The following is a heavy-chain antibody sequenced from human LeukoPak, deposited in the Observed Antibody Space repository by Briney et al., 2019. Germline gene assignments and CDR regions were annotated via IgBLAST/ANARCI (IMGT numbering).Heavy chain of an antibody. CDR1: GFTFSNYE. Sequence: PGGSLRLSCAASGFTFSNYEMNWVRQAPGKGLEWISHISNFGDMIHYADSVEGRFTISRDNAKNSLHLQMNSLRPEDTALYYCAKDRGGGSQLGDAFDVWGQGTMVRVSS. V-gene: IGHV3-48*03. J-gene: IGHJ3*01. CDR3: AKDRGGGSQLGDAFDV. CDR2: ISNFGDMI. D-gene: IGHD2-15*01.